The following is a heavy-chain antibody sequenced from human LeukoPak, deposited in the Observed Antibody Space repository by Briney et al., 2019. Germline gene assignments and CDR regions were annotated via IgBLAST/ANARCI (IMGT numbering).Heavy chain of an antibody. CDR2: ISWNSGSI. Sequence: QSGGSLRLSCAATGFTFDDYAMHWVRQAPGKGLEWVSGISWNSGSIGYADSVKGRFTISRDNAKNSLYLQMNSLRAEDTALYYCAKGAGYSSFWYLTDPNWFDPWGQGTLVTVSS. V-gene: IGHV3-9*01. J-gene: IGHJ5*02. CDR3: AKGAGYSSFWYLTDPNWFDP. D-gene: IGHD6-13*01. CDR1: GFTFDDYA.